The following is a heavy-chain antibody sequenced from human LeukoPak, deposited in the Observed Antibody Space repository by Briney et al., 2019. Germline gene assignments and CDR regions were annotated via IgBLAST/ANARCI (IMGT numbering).Heavy chain of an antibody. D-gene: IGHD6-13*01. CDR1: GYSISSGYY. Sequence: PSETLSLTCAVSGYSISSGYYWDWIRQPPGKGLEWIGSIYHSGNTYYNPSLKSRVTISVDTSKNQFSLKLSSVTAADTAVYYCARDHGGAAGPVYWGQGTLVTVSS. CDR3: ARDHGGAAGPVY. CDR2: IYHSGNT. J-gene: IGHJ4*02. V-gene: IGHV4-38-2*02.